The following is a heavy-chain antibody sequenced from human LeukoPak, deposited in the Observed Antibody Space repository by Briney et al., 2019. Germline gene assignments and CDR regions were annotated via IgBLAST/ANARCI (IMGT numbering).Heavy chain of an antibody. Sequence: GGSLRLSCAASGFTFSSSWMIWARQAPGKGLEWVANINQDGGQKYYLDSVKGRFTISRDNADNSLYLKMDGLRAEDTAVYYCATNTRAYAVLLAYWGQGTPVTVSS. D-gene: IGHD4-17*01. CDR2: INQDGGQK. J-gene: IGHJ4*02. CDR1: GFTFSSSW. CDR3: ATNTRAYAVLLAY. V-gene: IGHV3-7*01.